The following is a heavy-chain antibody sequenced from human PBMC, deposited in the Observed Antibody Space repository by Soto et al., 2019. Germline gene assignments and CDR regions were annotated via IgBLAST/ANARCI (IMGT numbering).Heavy chain of an antibody. D-gene: IGHD1-1*01. CDR3: ATGKRPHFFDY. Sequence: SETLSLTCTVSGGSVSSGSYYWSWIRQPPGKGLEWIGYIYYSGSTNYNPSLKSRVTISVDTSKNQFSLKLSSVTAADTAVYYCATGKRPHFFDYWGQGTLVTVYS. CDR2: IYYSGST. J-gene: IGHJ4*02. CDR1: GGSVSSGSYY. V-gene: IGHV4-61*01.